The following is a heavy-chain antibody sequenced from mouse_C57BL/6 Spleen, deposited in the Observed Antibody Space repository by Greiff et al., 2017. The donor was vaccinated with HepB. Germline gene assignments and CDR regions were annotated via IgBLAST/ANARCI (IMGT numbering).Heavy chain of an antibody. J-gene: IGHJ2*01. CDR1: GYAFSSSW. CDR3: AQLITTVVATDY. V-gene: IGHV1-82*01. CDR2: IYPGDGDT. Sequence: QVQLQQSGPELVKPGASVKISCKASGYAFSSSWMNWVKQRPGKGLEWIGRIYPGDGDTNYNGKFKGKATLTADKSSSTAYMQLSSLTSEDSAVYFCAQLITTVVATDYWGQGTTLTVSS. D-gene: IGHD1-1*01.